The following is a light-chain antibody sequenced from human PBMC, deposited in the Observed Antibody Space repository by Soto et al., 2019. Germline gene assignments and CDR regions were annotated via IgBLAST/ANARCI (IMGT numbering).Light chain of an antibody. V-gene: IGKV3-20*01. CDR3: QQFGGSPPSWT. Sequence: ESVLTQSPGTLSLSPGERATLSCRASQSVSSNSLAWYQQKPGQAPRLLIYGASSRATGTPDRFSGSGSGTDFTITISRLAPEDFAVYYCQQFGGSPPSWTFGQGTKVEI. J-gene: IGKJ1*01. CDR2: GAS. CDR1: QSVSSNS.